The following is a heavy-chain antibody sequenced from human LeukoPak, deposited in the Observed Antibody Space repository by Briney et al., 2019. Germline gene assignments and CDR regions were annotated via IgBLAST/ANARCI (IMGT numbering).Heavy chain of an antibody. Sequence: GGSLRLSCAASGFTFSSYSMNWVRQAPGKGLEWVSSISSSSSYIYYADSVKGRSTISRDNAKNSLYLQMNSLRAEDTAVYYCARDGRRGYDFWSSFDYWGQGTLVTVSS. CDR1: GFTFSSYS. D-gene: IGHD3-3*01. J-gene: IGHJ4*02. CDR3: ARDGRRGYDFWSSFDY. V-gene: IGHV3-21*01. CDR2: ISSSSSYI.